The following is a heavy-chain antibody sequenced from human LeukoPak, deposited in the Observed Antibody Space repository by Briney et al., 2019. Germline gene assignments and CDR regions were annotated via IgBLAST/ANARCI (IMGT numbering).Heavy chain of an antibody. J-gene: IGHJ4*02. CDR3: ARDDDTNSRYSRFVY. CDR2: LWSDGHKQ. Sequence: GGSLRLSCAASGFTFSSYSMNWVRQAPGKGLEWVAVLWSDGHKQYYADSVKGRFTLSRDTSKNTLYLQMNSLRAEDTAVYYCARDDDTNSRYSRFVYWGQGTLVTVSS. D-gene: IGHD2-8*01. CDR1: GFTFSSYS. V-gene: IGHV3-33*08.